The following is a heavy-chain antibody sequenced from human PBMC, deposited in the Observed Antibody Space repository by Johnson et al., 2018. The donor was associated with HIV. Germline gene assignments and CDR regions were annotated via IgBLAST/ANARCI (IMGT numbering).Heavy chain of an antibody. D-gene: IGHD6-6*01. CDR3: ARVFYRYSSSSTAAFDI. CDR1: GFTFSDYY. Sequence: QVLLVESGGGLVKPGGSLRLSCAASGFTFSDYYMSWIRQAPGKGLEGVSYISSRGSTIYYADSVTGRFTIPRYNAKNSLYLQMNSLRAEDTAVYYCARVFYRYSSSSTAAFDIWGQGTMVTVSS. CDR2: ISSRGSTI. J-gene: IGHJ3*02. V-gene: IGHV3-11*04.